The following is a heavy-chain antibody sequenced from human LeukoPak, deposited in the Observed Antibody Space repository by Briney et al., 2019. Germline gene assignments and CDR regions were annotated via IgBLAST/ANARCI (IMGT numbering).Heavy chain of an antibody. J-gene: IGHJ4*02. CDR3: AKPQYCSSTSCYAGNFDY. V-gene: IGHV3-23*01. Sequence: GGSLRLSCAASGFTFSSYAMSWVRQAPGKGLEWVSAISGSGGSTYYADSVKGRFTISRDNSKNTLYLQMSSLRAEDTAVYYCAKPQYCSSTSCYAGNFDYWGQGTLVTVSS. D-gene: IGHD2-2*01. CDR1: GFTFSSYA. CDR2: ISGSGGST.